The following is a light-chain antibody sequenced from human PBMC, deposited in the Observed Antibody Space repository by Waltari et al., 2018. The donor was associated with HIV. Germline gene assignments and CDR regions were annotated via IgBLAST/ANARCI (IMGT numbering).Light chain of an antibody. J-gene: IGLJ3*02. CDR2: DAS. CDR1: NLDNKG. CDR3: QVWHAKSDHWV. Sequence: YVLTQPPSVSVAPGKTARITCGGNNLDNKGVHWYQQVPGQAPRLVMYDASDRPSGVPARFSGSNSGNTATLTISRVEVGDEADYYCQVWHAKSDHWVFGGGTRLAVL. V-gene: IGLV3-21*03.